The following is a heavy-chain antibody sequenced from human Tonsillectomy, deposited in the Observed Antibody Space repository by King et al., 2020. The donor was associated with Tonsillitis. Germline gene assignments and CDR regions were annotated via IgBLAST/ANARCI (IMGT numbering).Heavy chain of an antibody. CDR2: ISYDGDNK. Sequence: QLVQSGGGVVQPGRSLRLSCAASGFTFSSYAMHWVRQAPGKGLEWVAVISYDGDNKYYADSVKGRFTISRDNSKNMLYLQMNSLRTEDTAVYYCAREPEAVAGPRDGMDVWGQGTTVTVSS. CDR3: AREPEAVAGPRDGMDV. D-gene: IGHD6-19*01. J-gene: IGHJ6*02. CDR1: GFTFSSYA. V-gene: IGHV3-30-3*01.